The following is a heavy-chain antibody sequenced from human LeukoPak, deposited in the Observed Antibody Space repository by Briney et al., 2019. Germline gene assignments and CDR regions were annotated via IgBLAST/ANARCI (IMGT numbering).Heavy chain of an antibody. CDR2: IYTSGST. J-gene: IGHJ4*02. D-gene: IGHD3-22*01. V-gene: IGHV4-4*07. CDR1: GGSISSYY. CDR3: ARQVVVALLGYFDY. Sequence: SETLSLTCTVSGGSISSYYWSWIRQPAGKGLEWIGRIYTSGSTNYNPSLKSRVTMSVDTSKNQFSLKLSSVTAADTAVYYCARQVVVALLGYFDYWGQGTLVTVSS.